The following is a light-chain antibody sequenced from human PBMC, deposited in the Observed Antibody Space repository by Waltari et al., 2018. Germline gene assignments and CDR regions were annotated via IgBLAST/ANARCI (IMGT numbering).Light chain of an antibody. J-gene: IGKJ4*01. Sequence: IVLTQSPATLSLSHGEGATLFCRASQSVKRDFLAWYHQKPGQAPRLLIDGASSRATGIPDRFSGSGSGTDFTLTITILEPEDSAVYFCQQYGSPPVTFGGGTKVEI. CDR3: QQYGSPPVT. V-gene: IGKV3-20*01. CDR1: QSVKRDF. CDR2: GAS.